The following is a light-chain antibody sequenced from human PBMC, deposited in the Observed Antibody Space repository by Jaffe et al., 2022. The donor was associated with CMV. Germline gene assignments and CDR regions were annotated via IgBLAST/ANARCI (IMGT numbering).Light chain of an antibody. J-gene: IGLJ2*01. CDR1: SLRSYF. Sequence: SELTQDPVVSVALGQTVTITCQGDSLRSYFGSWYQQKPGQAPVLVIYGRNNRPSGIPDRFSGSSSGDTASLTITGAQAEDEADYYCNSRDNGGNHFVVFGGGTKLTVL. V-gene: IGLV3-19*01. CDR2: GRN. CDR3: NSRDNGGNHFVV.